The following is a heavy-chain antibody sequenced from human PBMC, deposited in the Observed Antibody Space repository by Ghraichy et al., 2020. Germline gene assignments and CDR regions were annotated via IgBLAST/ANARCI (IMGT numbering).Heavy chain of an antibody. V-gene: IGHV3-72*01. Sequence: GGSLRLSCAASGFTFSDHYVDWVRQAPGKGLEWVGRSRNKANSYSTEYAASVKGRFTISRDDSKNSVYLQVNSLKTEDTAVYYCARLTIGSAPFDPWGQGTLVTVSS. CDR1: GFTFSDHY. D-gene: IGHD3-10*01. CDR3: ARLTIGSAPFDP. CDR2: SRNKANSYST. J-gene: IGHJ5*02.